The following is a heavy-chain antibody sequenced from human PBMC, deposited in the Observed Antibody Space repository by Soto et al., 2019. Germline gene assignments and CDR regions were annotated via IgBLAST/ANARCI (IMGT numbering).Heavy chain of an antibody. J-gene: IGHJ6*02. CDR1: GYTFTSYG. V-gene: IGHV1-18*04. CDR2: ISAYNGNT. CDR3: ARTDGRNYYYYGREV. Sequence: ASVNVSCKASGYTFTSYGISWVRQAPGQGLEWMGWISAYNGNTNYAQKLQGRVTMTTDTSTSTAYMELRSLRSDDTAVYYCARTDGRNYYYYGREVWGQGNPVIVSS.